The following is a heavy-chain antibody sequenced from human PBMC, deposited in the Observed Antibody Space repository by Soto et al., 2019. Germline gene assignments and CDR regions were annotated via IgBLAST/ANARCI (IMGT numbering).Heavy chain of an antibody. V-gene: IGHV6-1*01. CDR2: TYYRSKWEN. CDR3: ARLIGNSWLDS. Sequence: SQTLSLTCAISGDSVSTNSATWDWIRQSPSRGLEWLGRTYYRSKWENDYAVSVKGRISIIPDTTNNRLSLQLNSVSPDDTAVYYRARLIGNSWLDSWGQGTLVTVSS. CDR1: GDSVSTNSAT. J-gene: IGHJ5*01.